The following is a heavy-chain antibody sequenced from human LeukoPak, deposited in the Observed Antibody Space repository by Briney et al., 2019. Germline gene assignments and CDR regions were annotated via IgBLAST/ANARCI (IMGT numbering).Heavy chain of an antibody. J-gene: IGHJ4*02. CDR2: IFYRGST. Sequence: SETLPLTCAVSGASTDTHYWSWIRQPPGKGLEWIGNIFYRGSTNYNPSLKSRVTLSVDTSKNHFSLRLSSVTAADTAIYYCARGPLYFEFWGQGTLVTVSS. D-gene: IGHD1-14*01. CDR3: ARGPLYFEF. CDR1: GASTDTHY. V-gene: IGHV4-59*11.